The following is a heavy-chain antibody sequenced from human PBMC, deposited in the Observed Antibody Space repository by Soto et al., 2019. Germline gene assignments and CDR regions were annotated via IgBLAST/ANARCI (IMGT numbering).Heavy chain of an antibody. V-gene: IGHV1-18*01. J-gene: IGHJ3*02. D-gene: IGHD3-16*01. Sequence: QVQLVQSGAEVKKPGAAVKDSCKASGYTFTSYGISWVRQATGQGVEWMGWIISYNGNTNYAQKLQGRVTMTTDTSTSTADMELRSRRSDGTAVYYCAREIHLGEFGVDIWGQGTRVAVSS. CDR1: GYTFTSYG. CDR3: AREIHLGEFGVDI. CDR2: IISYNGNT.